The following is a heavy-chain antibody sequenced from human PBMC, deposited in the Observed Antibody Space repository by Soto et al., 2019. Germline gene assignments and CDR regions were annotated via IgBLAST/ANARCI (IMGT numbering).Heavy chain of an antibody. D-gene: IGHD6-13*01. CDR1: GFSFSSYA. Sequence: DVQLVESGGGLVKPGGSLRLSCAASGFSFSSYAMKWVRQAPGKGLEWVSSISSASSYTYYADSVKGRFTVSRDSAENSLFLQMNSLRAEDTAMYYCARLKTGSAAGIGSPADYWGQGTQVTVSS. CDR2: ISSASSYT. J-gene: IGHJ4*02. V-gene: IGHV3-21*01. CDR3: ARLKTGSAAGIGSPADY.